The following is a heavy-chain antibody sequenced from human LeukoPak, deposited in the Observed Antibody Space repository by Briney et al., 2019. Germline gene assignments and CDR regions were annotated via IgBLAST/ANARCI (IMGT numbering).Heavy chain of an antibody. CDR1: GFTFSSRW. Sequence: AGGSLRLSCAASGFTFSSRWMHWVRQAPGKGLVWVSRIHKDGSATHYADSLKGRFTISRDNAKNTLYLQMDSLRVEDTAVYYCVADYWFGLDYWGQGALVTVSS. CDR2: IHKDGSAT. J-gene: IGHJ4*02. D-gene: IGHD3-10*01. CDR3: VADYWFGLDY. V-gene: IGHV3-74*01.